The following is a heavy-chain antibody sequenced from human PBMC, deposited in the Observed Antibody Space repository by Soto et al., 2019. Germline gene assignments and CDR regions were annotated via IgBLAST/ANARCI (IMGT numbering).Heavy chain of an antibody. V-gene: IGHV3-30-3*01. CDR3: ARRTGTAPRFDF. D-gene: IGHD1-7*01. Sequence: QVQLVESGGCVVQPGRSLRLSCSASGFTFSDFEMYWIRQAPGKGLDWVSFISYDGSNQYYAGSVKGRFTISRDNSKNTLFLLMSSLRPEDTAVYFCARRTGTAPRFDFWGQGTLVTVSS. J-gene: IGHJ4*02. CDR2: ISYDGSNQ. CDR1: GFTFSDFE.